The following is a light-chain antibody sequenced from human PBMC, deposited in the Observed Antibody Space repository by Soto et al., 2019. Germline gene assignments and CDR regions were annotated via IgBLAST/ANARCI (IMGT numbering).Light chain of an antibody. CDR3: QQYNNWRSIS. V-gene: IGKV3-15*01. CDR1: QSISSN. Sequence: EIVITQSPATLSVSPGERATLSCRASQSISSNLAWYQHNPGQAPRLLIYDTSTRAAGIPARFSGSGSGTDFTLTISSLQSEDFAVYYCQQYNNWRSISFGQGTRLEIK. J-gene: IGKJ5*01. CDR2: DTS.